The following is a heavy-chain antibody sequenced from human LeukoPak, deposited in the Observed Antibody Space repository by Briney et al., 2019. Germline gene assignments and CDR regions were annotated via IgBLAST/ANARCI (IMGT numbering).Heavy chain of an antibody. Sequence: SVKVSCKASGFTFTSSAVQWVRQARGQCLEWIGWIVVGSGNTNYAQKFQERVTITRDMSTSTAYMELSSLRSEDTAVYYCAATRGKSAPFDYWGQGTLVTVSS. CDR2: IVVGSGNT. CDR1: GFTFTSSA. CDR3: AATRGKSAPFDY. J-gene: IGHJ4*02. V-gene: IGHV1-58*01.